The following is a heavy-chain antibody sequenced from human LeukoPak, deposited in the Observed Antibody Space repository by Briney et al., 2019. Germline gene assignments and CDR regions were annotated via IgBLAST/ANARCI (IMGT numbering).Heavy chain of an antibody. Sequence: SETLSLTCTVSGGSISSYYWSWIRQPPGKGLEWIGNIYYSGSTNYNPSLKSRVTISVDTSKNQFSLNLSSVTAADTAVYYCARGGDSKHLVNWGQGTLVTVSS. J-gene: IGHJ4*02. V-gene: IGHV4-59*01. D-gene: IGHD3-3*02. CDR3: ARGGDSKHLVN. CDR1: GGSISSYY. CDR2: IYYSGST.